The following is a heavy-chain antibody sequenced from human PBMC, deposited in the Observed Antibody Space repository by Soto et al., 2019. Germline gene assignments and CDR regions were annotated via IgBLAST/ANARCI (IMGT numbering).Heavy chain of an antibody. Sequence: PSETLSLTCTVSGGSISSSSYYWGWIRQPPGKGLEWIGSIYYSGSTYYNPSLKSRVTISVDTSKNQFSLKLSSVTAADTAVYYCARPKTTARRYYGSGRGDWFDPWGQGTLVTVSS. V-gene: IGHV4-39*01. D-gene: IGHD3-10*01. CDR2: IYYSGST. J-gene: IGHJ5*02. CDR3: ARPKTTARRYYGSGRGDWFDP. CDR1: GGSISSSSYY.